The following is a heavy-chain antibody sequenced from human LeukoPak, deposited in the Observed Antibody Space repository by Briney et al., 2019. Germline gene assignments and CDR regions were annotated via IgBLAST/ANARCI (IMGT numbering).Heavy chain of an antibody. V-gene: IGHV1-2*02. CDR2: INPNSGGT. CDR3: ARGYNFFDY. CDR1: GYTFAGYY. J-gene: IGHJ4*02. D-gene: IGHD1-14*01. Sequence: ASVKVSCKASGYTFAGYYMHWVRQAPGQGLEWMGWINPNSGGTNYAQKFQGRVTMTRDTSTSTVYMELSSLRSEDTAVYYCARGYNFFDYWGQGTLVTVSS.